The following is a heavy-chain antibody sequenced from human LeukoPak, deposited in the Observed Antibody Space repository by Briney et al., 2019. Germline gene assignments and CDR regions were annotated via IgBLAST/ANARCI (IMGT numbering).Heavy chain of an antibody. J-gene: IGHJ4*02. CDR3: AKDLLAATIDYYFDY. Sequence: GGSLRLSCAASGFTFRNYAMSWVRQAPGKGLEWVSVISGSGGRTYYADSVKGRFTISRDNSKNTLYVQMNSLRAEDTAVYYCAKDLLAATIDYYFDYWGQGTLVTVSS. CDR1: GFTFRNYA. D-gene: IGHD5-12*01. CDR2: ISGSGGRT. V-gene: IGHV3-23*01.